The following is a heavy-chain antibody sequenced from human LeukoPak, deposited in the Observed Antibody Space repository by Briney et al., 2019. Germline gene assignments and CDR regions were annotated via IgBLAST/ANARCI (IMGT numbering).Heavy chain of an antibody. CDR2: VIPLFGTT. CDR3: ARGPNWAYFFDY. J-gene: IGHJ4*02. CDR1: GGSFTSYA. Sequence: SVKVSCKASGGSFTSYAFSWVRRAPGQGLEWMGGVIPLFGTTHYAENFQGRLTLIADRSTSTVFMELMSLRSDDTAVYFCARGPNWAYFFDYWGQGTLLTVSS. V-gene: IGHV1-69*06. D-gene: IGHD3-16*01.